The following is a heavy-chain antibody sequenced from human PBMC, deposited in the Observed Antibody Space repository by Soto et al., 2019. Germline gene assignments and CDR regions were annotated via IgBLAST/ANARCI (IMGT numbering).Heavy chain of an antibody. CDR2: ISYDGSNK. CDR1: GFAFSSYA. CDR3: ARGRFCSRTSCYSYYYYYGMDV. V-gene: IGHV3-30-3*01. D-gene: IGHD2-2*01. Sequence: QVQLVESGGGVVQPGRSLRLSCAASGFAFSSYAIHWVRQAPGKGLEWVAVISYDGSNKYYADSVKGRFTISRDNSKNTLYLQMNSLRAEDTAVYYCARGRFCSRTSCYSYYYYYGMDVWGQGTTVTVSS. J-gene: IGHJ6*02.